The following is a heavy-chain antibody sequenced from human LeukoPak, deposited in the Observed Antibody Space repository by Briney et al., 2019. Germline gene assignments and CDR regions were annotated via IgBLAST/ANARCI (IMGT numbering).Heavy chain of an antibody. CDR2: IYYSGST. V-gene: IGHV4-39*01. D-gene: IGHD6-6*01. Sequence: SETLSLTCTVSGGSISSSSYYWGWIRQPPGKGLAWIGSIYYSGSTYYNPSLKSRVTISVDTSKNQFSLKLSSVTAADTAVYYCARQEYSSSGFDYWGQGTLVTVSS. CDR3: ARQEYSSSGFDY. J-gene: IGHJ4*02. CDR1: GGSISSSSYY.